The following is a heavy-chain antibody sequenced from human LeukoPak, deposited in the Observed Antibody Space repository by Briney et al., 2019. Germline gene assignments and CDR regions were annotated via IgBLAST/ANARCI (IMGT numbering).Heavy chain of an antibody. V-gene: IGHV3-23*01. J-gene: IGHJ4*02. CDR3: ARGETVAGRFDY. CDR2: ISGSGSST. D-gene: IGHD6-19*01. CDR1: GFTFNNYG. Sequence: QPGGTLRLSCAASGFTFNNYGMTWVRQAPGKGLEWVSHISGSGSSTYYADSVKGRFTISRDNSKNTLYLQMNSLRAEDTAVYYCARGETVAGRFDYWGQGTLVTVSS.